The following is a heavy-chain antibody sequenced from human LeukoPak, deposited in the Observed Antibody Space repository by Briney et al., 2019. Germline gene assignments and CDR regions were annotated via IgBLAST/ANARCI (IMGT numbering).Heavy chain of an antibody. CDR3: ARETTIFGVVTGPYAFDI. CDR2: IIPILGIA. Sequence: GASVKVSCKASGGTFSSYAISWVRQAPGQGLEWMGRIIPILGIANYAQKFQGRVTITADKSTSTAYMELSSLRSEDTAVYYCARETTIFGVVTGPYAFDIWGQGTMVTVSS. V-gene: IGHV1-69*04. CDR1: GGTFSSYA. D-gene: IGHD3-3*01. J-gene: IGHJ3*02.